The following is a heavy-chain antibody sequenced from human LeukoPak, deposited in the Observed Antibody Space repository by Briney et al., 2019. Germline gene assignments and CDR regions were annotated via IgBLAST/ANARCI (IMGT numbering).Heavy chain of an antibody. CDR3: ARAFSSGWYPYSIGGLWFDY. J-gene: IGHJ5*01. D-gene: IGHD6-19*01. V-gene: IGHV4-59*01. Sequence: PETLSLTCTVSGGSISSYYWSWIRQPPGKGLEWIGNIYYTGGTNYNPSLKSRVTISVDTSKNQFSLKLNSVTAADTAVYYCARAFSSGWYPYSIGGLWFDYWGQGTLVTVSS. CDR1: GGSISSYY. CDR2: IYYTGGT.